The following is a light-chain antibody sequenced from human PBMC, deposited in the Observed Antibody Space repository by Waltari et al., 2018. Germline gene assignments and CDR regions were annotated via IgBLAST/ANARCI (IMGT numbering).Light chain of an antibody. Sequence: DIQMSQSPPSLSASVGDRVTITCRASQAITNSLAWYQHKPRKAPKLLLYAASRLASGVPSRFSGSGSGTDYTLTISSLQPEDFAIYFCQQYYSTLITFGGGTKVEIK. CDR3: QQYYSTLIT. V-gene: IGKV1-NL1*01. CDR2: AAS. J-gene: IGKJ4*01. CDR1: QAITNS.